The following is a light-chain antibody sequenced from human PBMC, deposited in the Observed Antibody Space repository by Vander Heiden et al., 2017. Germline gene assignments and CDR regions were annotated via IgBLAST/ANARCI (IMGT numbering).Light chain of an antibody. CDR2: EVS. V-gene: IGLV2-18*01. Sequence: QSALTQPPSVSGSPGQSVTISCPGTSSDVGSYNRVSWYQQPPGTAPKLMIYEVSKRPSGVPDHFSGSKSGNTASLTISGLQAEDEADYYCSLYTSSSTSVFGGGTKLNVL. CDR1: SSDVGSYNR. J-gene: IGLJ2*01. CDR3: SLYTSSSTSV.